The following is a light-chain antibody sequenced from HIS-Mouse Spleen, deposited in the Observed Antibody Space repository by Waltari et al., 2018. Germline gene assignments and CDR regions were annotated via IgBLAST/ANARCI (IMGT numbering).Light chain of an antibody. CDR1: NIGSKS. Sequence: SYVLTQPPSVSVAPGKTARITCGGNNIGSKSLHWYQQKPGQAPVLVVHDDSDRPSGIPERFSGSNSGNTATLTISRVEAGDEADYYCQVWDSSSDHVVFGGGTKLTVL. V-gene: IGLV3-21*03. CDR2: DDS. J-gene: IGLJ2*01. CDR3: QVWDSSSDHVV.